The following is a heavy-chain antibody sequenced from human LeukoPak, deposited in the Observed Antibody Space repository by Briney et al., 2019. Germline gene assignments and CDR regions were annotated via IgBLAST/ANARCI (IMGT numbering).Heavy chain of an antibody. V-gene: IGHV1-18*01. CDR2: TSIYNGNT. CDR1: GYTFTNYG. Sequence: ASVKVSCKASGYTFTNYGISWVRQAPGQGLEWMGWTSIYNGNTNYAQKLQGRVTMTTDTSTSTAYMELRSLRSDDTAVYYCARVVYDYVWGSYRLNWFDPWGQETLVTVSS. J-gene: IGHJ5*02. CDR3: ARVVYDYVWGSYRLNWFDP. D-gene: IGHD3-16*02.